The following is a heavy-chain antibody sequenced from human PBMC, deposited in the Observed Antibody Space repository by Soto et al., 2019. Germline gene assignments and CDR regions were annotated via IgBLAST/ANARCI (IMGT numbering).Heavy chain of an antibody. CDR2: IIPILGTT. D-gene: IGHD5-18*01. V-gene: IGHV1-69*01. J-gene: IGHJ5*02. CDR1: GGTISSYA. Sequence: QVQLVQSGAEVKKPGSSVKVSCKATGGTISSYALSWVRQAPGQGLEWMGGIIPILGTTNYTQKFQGRVTITADEATRTSYMYLSSLTSEDTAVYYCASEPHTEGGTWGQGTLVIVSS. CDR3: ASEPHTEGGT.